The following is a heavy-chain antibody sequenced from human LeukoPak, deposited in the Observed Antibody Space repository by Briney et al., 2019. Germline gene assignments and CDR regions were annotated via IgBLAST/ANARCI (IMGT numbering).Heavy chain of an antibody. D-gene: IGHD3-22*01. Sequence: ASVKVSCKASGYTFTSYGISWVRQAPGQGLEWMGWISAYNGNTDYTQKLQDRVTMTTDTSTNTAYMELRSLRFDDTALYYCARYRLSDSPINWFDPWGQGTLVTVSS. CDR3: ARYRLSDSPINWFDP. V-gene: IGHV1-18*01. CDR1: GYTFTSYG. CDR2: ISAYNGNT. J-gene: IGHJ5*02.